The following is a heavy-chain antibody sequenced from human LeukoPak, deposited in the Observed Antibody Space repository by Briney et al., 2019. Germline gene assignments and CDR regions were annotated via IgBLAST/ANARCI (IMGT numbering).Heavy chain of an antibody. V-gene: IGHV3-53*04. J-gene: IGHJ4*02. D-gene: IGHD3-9*01. Sequence: GGSLRLSYAASGFTVSSNYMSWVRQAPGKGLEWVSVIYSGGSTYYADSVKGRFTISRHNSKNTLYLQMNSLRAEDTAVYYCARAGNYDILSLDYWGQGTLVTVSS. CDR1: GFTVSSNY. CDR3: ARAGNYDILSLDY. CDR2: IYSGGST.